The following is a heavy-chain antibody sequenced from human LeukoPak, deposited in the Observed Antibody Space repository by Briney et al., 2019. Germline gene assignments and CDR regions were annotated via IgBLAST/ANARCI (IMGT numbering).Heavy chain of an antibody. CDR2: ISAYNGNT. D-gene: IGHD6-6*01. CDR1: GYTFTSYG. V-gene: IGHV1-18*01. CDR3: ARDLIYSSSEDAFDI. Sequence: ASVKVSCKASGYTFTSYGISWVRQAPGQGLEWMGWISAYNGNTNYAQKLQGRVTMTTDTSTSTAYMELRSLRSDDTAVYYCARDLIYSSSEDAFDIWGQGTMVIVSS. J-gene: IGHJ3*02.